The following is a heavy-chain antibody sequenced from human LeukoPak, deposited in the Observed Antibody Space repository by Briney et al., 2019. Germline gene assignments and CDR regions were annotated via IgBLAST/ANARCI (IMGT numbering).Heavy chain of an antibody. CDR2: IKQDGSEK. D-gene: IGHD6-19*01. Sequence: GSLRLSCAASGFTFSSYWMSWVRQAPGKGLEWVVNIKQDGSEKYYVDSVKGRFTISRDNAKNSLYLQMNSLRAEDTAVYYCARDKYGGWYSGSLFDYWGQGTLVTVSS. V-gene: IGHV3-7*01. CDR3: ARDKYGGWYSGSLFDY. CDR1: GFTFSSYW. J-gene: IGHJ4*02.